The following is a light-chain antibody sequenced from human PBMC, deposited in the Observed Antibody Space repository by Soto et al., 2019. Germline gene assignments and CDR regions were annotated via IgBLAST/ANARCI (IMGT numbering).Light chain of an antibody. CDR2: AAS. CDR1: ETIASY. Sequence: DIQMTQSPSSLSASVGDRVTITCRASETIASYLNWYQQRPGKAPKLLIYAASSLQSGVPSRFGGSGSVTDFTLTITSLQPEDFATYYCQQTYNPPRTFGQGTRL. J-gene: IGKJ1*01. CDR3: QQTYNPPRT. V-gene: IGKV1-39*01.